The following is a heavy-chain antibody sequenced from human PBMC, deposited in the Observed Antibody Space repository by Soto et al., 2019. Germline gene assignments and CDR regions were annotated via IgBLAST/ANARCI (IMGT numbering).Heavy chain of an antibody. Sequence: SETLSLTCDVSGGSISRGGYSWSWIRQPPGKGLEWIGYIYHSGSTYYNPSLKSRVIISVDRSNNQFSLKLSFVTAADTAVYYCARHHFYCTGGSCYLQAYHYYGLDVWGQGTTVTVSS. D-gene: IGHD2-15*01. CDR2: IYHSGST. V-gene: IGHV4-30-2*01. J-gene: IGHJ6*02. CDR3: ARHHFYCTGGSCYLQAYHYYGLDV. CDR1: GGSISRGGYS.